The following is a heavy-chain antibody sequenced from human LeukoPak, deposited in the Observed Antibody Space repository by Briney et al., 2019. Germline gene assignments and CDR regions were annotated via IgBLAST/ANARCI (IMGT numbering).Heavy chain of an antibody. CDR3: AKGTGYGSSWYNDD. CDR1: GFTFRSYA. Sequence: PGGSLRLSCAASGFTFRSYAMGWVRQAPGKGLEWVSAISGSGGTTYYAASVKGRFTISRDNSKNTLYLQMNSLRAEDTAVYYCAKGTGYGSSWYNDDWGQGTLVTVSS. D-gene: IGHD6-13*01. CDR2: ISGSGGTT. V-gene: IGHV3-23*01. J-gene: IGHJ4*02.